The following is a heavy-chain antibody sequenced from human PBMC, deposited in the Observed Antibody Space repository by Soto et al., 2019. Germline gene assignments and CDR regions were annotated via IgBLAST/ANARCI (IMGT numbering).Heavy chain of an antibody. Sequence: QVQLQQSGAGLLKPSETLSLTCDVYGGSFSDYIWTWIRQTPGKGLQWIGQINHSGSANYKPSLKSRVTISVHTSSSQFSLELSSVTAADTAVYYCARGLISGSHYSGGWYYFDSWCQGTQVTVSS. D-gene: IGHD1-26*01. CDR2: INHSGSA. CDR3: ARGLISGSHYSGGWYYFDS. CDR1: GGSFSDYI. V-gene: IGHV4-34*01. J-gene: IGHJ4*02.